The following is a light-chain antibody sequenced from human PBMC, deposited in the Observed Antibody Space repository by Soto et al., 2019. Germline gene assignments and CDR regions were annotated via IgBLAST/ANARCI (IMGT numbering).Light chain of an antibody. V-gene: IGKV1-5*01. CDR2: DAS. CDR1: QSISSW. Sequence: GDRVTITCRASQSISSWLAWYQQKPGKAPKLLIYDASSLESGVPSRFSGSGSGTEFTLTISSLQPDDFATYYCQRSYSTSLTFGGGTKVDIK. J-gene: IGKJ4*01. CDR3: QRSYSTSLT.